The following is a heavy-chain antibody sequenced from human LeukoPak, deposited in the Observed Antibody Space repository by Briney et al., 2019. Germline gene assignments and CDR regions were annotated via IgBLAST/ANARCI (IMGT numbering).Heavy chain of an antibody. D-gene: IGHD5-18*01. CDR3: ARDMYSYNLDAEY. Sequence: SATLSLTCSVSGGSFSGSYWSWIRQPPGKGLEWIGEINHSGTTNYNPSLRSRVTISVDTSKNQFSLKLTSVTAADTAVYYCARDMYSYNLDAEYWGQGTLVTVSS. CDR1: GGSFSGSY. J-gene: IGHJ4*02. V-gene: IGHV4-34*01. CDR2: INHSGTT.